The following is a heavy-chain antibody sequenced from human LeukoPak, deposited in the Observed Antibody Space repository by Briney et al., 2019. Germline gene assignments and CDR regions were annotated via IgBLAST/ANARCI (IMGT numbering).Heavy chain of an antibody. CDR2: INHSGST. J-gene: IGHJ4*02. V-gene: IGHV4-34*01. CDR1: GGSISSYY. Sequence: SETLSLTCTVSGGSISSYYWSWIRQPPGKGLEWIGEINHSGSTNYNPSLKSRVTISVDTSKNQFSLKLSSVTAADTAVYYCARRFSWRSGGYGRWVHFDYWGQGTLVTVSS. D-gene: IGHD1-26*01. CDR3: ARRFSWRSGGYGRWVHFDY.